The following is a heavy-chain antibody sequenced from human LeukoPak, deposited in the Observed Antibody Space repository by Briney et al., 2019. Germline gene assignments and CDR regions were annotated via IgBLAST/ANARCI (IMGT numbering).Heavy chain of an antibody. CDR3: ARRGYSSGWQKWFDP. CDR2: IYPGDSDT. V-gene: IGHV5-51*01. J-gene: IGHJ5*02. Sequence: GESLKISCKGSGYSFTSYWIGWVRQMPGKGLEWMGIIYPGDSDTRYSPSFQGQVTISAVKSTSTTYLQWSSLKASDTGIYYCARRGYSSGWQKWFDPWGQGTLVTVSS. CDR1: GYSFTSYW. D-gene: IGHD6-19*01.